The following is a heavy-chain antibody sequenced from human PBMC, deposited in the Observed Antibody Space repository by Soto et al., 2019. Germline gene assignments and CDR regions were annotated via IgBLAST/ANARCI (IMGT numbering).Heavy chain of an antibody. Sequence: GSLRLSCAASGFTFSNYAMNWVRQAPGKGLEWVSSIVTSGSSTYYADSVKGRFTISRDNSKNTLYLQMNSLRAEDTAVYYCARDLPPFCSNGICFADYWGQGTLVTVSS. CDR3: ARDLPPFCSNGICFADY. J-gene: IGHJ4*02. CDR1: GFTFSNYA. CDR2: IVTSGSST. V-gene: IGHV3-23*01. D-gene: IGHD2-8*01.